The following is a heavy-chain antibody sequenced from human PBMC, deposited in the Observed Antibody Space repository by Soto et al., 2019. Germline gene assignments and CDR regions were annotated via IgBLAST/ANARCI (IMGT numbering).Heavy chain of an antibody. J-gene: IGHJ6*02. Sequence: QVQLVESGGGLVKPGGSLRLSCAASGFTFSDYYMSWIRQAPGKGLEWVSDISSSSSYTNYADSVKGRFTISRDNAKNSLYLQMNSLRAEDTAVYYCARMAARNDGMDVWGQGTTVTVSS. CDR1: GFTFSDYY. V-gene: IGHV3-11*06. CDR2: ISSSSSYT. D-gene: IGHD6-6*01. CDR3: ARMAARNDGMDV.